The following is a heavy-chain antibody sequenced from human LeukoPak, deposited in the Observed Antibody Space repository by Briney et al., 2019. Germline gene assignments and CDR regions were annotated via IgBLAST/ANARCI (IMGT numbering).Heavy chain of an antibody. CDR1: GFTFSDYY. CDR2: ISSSGSTI. Sequence: TGGSLRLSCAASGFTFSDYYMSWIRQAPGKGLEWVSYISSSGSTIYYADSVKGRFTISRNNAKNSLYLQMNSLRAEDTAVYYCAREFYSSGWYRNTAASPFDYWGQGTLVTVSS. V-gene: IGHV3-11*01. CDR3: AREFYSSGWYRNTAASPFDY. D-gene: IGHD6-19*01. J-gene: IGHJ4*02.